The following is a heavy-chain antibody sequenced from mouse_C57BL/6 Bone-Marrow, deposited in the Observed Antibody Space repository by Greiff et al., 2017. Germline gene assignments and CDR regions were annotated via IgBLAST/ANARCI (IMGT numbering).Heavy chain of an antibody. J-gene: IGHJ4*01. CDR3: ARDRTTVVATGKYAMDY. CDR2: ISDGGSYT. D-gene: IGHD1-1*01. Sequence: EVMLVESGGGLVKPGGSLKLSCAASGFTFSSYAMSWVRQTPEKRLEWVATISDGGSYTYYPDNVKGRFTISRDNAKNNLYLQMSHLKSVDTAMYYCARDRTTVVATGKYAMDYWGQGTSVTVSS. CDR1: GFTFSSYA. V-gene: IGHV5-4*01.